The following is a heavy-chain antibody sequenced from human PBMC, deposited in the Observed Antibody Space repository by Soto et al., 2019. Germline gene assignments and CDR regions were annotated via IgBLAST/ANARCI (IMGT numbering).Heavy chain of an antibody. CDR2: ISYDGSNK. V-gene: IGHV3-30*18. CDR3: AKRCYGRYNWFGR. D-gene: IGHD2-2*01. Sequence: GGSLRLSCAASGFTFSSYGMHWVRQAPGKGLEWVAVISYDGSNKYYADSVKGRFTISRDNSKNTLYLQMNSLRAEDTAVYYWAKRCYGRYNWFGRWGQETLFTVSS. CDR1: GFTFSSYG. J-gene: IGHJ5*02.